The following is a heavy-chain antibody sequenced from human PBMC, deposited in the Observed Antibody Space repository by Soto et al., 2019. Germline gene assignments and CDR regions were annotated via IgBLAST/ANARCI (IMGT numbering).Heavy chain of an antibody. V-gene: IGHV1-18*01. CDR2: LSTFNGKT. Sequence: QVQLVQSGGDVKTPGASVKVSCTTFRYTFTSHGIAWVRQAPGQGLEWMGWLSTFNGKTDYAQKFQGRVTMTADTSTSTIHMELRSLRSDDTDVYYCARLLTEGATFREDAFDLWGQGTKVTVSS. CDR3: ARLLTEGATFREDAFDL. D-gene: IGHD1-26*01. J-gene: IGHJ3*01. CDR1: RYTFTSHG.